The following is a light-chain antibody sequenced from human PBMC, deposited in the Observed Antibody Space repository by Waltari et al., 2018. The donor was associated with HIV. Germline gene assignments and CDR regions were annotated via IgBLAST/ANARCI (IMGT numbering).Light chain of an antibody. Sequence: DIQMTQSPSTLSSSVGDRVTIPCRANESVSGWLAWYQHKPGKAPKLLIYRASRLQSGVPSRFSGSGSETEFTLTISSLQPDDFATYYCQQYKKYFTFGQGTKLDIK. CDR2: RAS. J-gene: IGKJ2*01. V-gene: IGKV1-5*03. CDR3: QQYKKYFT. CDR1: ESVSGW.